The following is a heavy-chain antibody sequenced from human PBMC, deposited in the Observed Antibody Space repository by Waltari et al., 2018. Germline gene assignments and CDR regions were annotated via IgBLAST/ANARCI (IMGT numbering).Heavy chain of an antibody. J-gene: IGHJ4*02. Sequence: EVQLLESGGDLEQPGGSLRISCVGSGFNFSNYVMNWVRQAPGKGLEWVSTMSGTGDYTYYADSVKGRFTISRDNSKNTVFLHMNNLRVEDTAIYFCAKDQAEWLVLDGYFDSGGQGTPVTVSS. CDR3: AKDQAEWLVLDGYFDS. D-gene: IGHD6-19*01. CDR2: MSGTGDYT. V-gene: IGHV3-23*01. CDR1: GFNFSNYV.